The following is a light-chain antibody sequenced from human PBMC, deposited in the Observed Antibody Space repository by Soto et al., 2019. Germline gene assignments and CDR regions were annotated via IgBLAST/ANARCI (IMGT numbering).Light chain of an antibody. V-gene: IGKV2-30*01. CDR3: MQGTHWPPT. CDR2: KVS. Sequence: DVVLTQSPLSLPVTLGQPASISCRSSKSLVYRDGNTALNWIQQRPGQSPRRLISKVSNRDSGVPDRFTGSGSGTDFTLEISGGEADDIGVYDCMQGTHWPPTFGQGTRLDIK. J-gene: IGKJ5*01. CDR1: KSLVYRDGNTA.